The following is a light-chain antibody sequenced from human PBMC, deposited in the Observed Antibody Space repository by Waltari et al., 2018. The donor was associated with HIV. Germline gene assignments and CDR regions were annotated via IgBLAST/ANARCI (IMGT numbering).Light chain of an antibody. V-gene: IGKV1-6*02. Sequence: AIQMTQSPSSLSASVEARFPITCRASQVIGNDLGWYQQKPGQAPKALIYAASSLQTGIPSRFSGSRSGTDFTLTISSLQTEDSATYYCLQDGSFPLTFGPGTKVDV. CDR3: LQDGSFPLT. CDR1: QVIGND. CDR2: AAS. J-gene: IGKJ3*01.